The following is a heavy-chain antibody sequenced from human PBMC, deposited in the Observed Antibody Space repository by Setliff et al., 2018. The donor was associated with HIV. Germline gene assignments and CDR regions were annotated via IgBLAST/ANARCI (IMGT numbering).Heavy chain of an antibody. CDR2: VYYGGDT. J-gene: IGHJ4*02. CDR1: GVSITSTIYY. Sequence: SETLSLTCAVSGVSITSTIYYWGWIRQPPGKGLELIGSVYYGGDTYYNPSLKSRLTLSLDTSKNQFSLKLTSVTAADTAVYYCVREDRVYERQLISPGAIDYWGQGTLVTVSS. V-gene: IGHV4-39*07. D-gene: IGHD2-8*01. CDR3: VREDRVYERQLISPGAIDY.